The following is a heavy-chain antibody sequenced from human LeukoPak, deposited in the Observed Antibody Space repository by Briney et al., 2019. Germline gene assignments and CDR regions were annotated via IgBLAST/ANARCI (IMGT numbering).Heavy chain of an antibody. CDR2: INPNSGDT. CDR3: ARALDSSGYYVVY. D-gene: IGHD3-22*01. J-gene: IGHJ4*02. V-gene: IGHV1-2*06. Sequence: ASVKVSCKASGYTFTGYSIHWVRQAPGQGLEWMGRINPNSGDTNYAPKFQGEVTMTRDTSISTALMEVSRLRSDDTAVYYCARALDSSGYYVVYWGQGTLVTVSS. CDR1: GYTFTGYS.